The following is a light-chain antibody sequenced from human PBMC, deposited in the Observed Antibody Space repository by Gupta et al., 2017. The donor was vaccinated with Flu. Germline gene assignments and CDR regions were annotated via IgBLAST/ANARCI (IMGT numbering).Light chain of an antibody. V-gene: IGKV2-30*01. Sequence: VPLGRPASISCRSSQGLVYSDGNTYLHWFQQRPGQSPRRLIYQVSYRDSGVPDRFSGSGSGTDFTLKISRVEAEDVGIYFCMQGAHWPWAFGQGTTVEIK. J-gene: IGKJ1*01. CDR3: MQGAHWPWA. CDR2: QVS. CDR1: QGLVYSDGNTY.